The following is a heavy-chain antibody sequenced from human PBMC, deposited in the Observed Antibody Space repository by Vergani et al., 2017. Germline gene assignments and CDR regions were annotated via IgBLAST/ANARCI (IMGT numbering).Heavy chain of an antibody. V-gene: IGHV1-69*02. CDR1: GGTFSSYT. Sequence: QVQLVQSGAEVKKPGSSVKVSCKASGGTFSSYTISWVRQAPGQGLEWMGRIIPILGIANYAQKFQGRVTMTADKSTSTAYMELSSLRSEDTAVYYCATDDYVPPGEGDYYYGMDVWGQGTTVTVSS. CDR2: IIPILGIA. D-gene: IGHD4/OR15-4a*01. CDR3: ATDDYVPPGEGDYYYGMDV. J-gene: IGHJ6*02.